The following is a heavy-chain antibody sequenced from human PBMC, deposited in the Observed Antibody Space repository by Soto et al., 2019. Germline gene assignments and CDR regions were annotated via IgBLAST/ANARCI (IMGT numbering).Heavy chain of an antibody. D-gene: IGHD3-9*01. Sequence: QSQTLSLPCAISGDSVSSNSAAWNWIRQSPSRGLEWLGRTYYRSKWYNDYAVSVKSRITINPDTSKNQFSLQLNSVTPEDTAVYYCAREGVVTYYDILTGYLYYMDVWGKGTTVTVSS. CDR3: AREGVVTYYDILTGYLYYMDV. CDR2: TYYRSKWYN. CDR1: GDSVSSNSAA. V-gene: IGHV6-1*01. J-gene: IGHJ6*03.